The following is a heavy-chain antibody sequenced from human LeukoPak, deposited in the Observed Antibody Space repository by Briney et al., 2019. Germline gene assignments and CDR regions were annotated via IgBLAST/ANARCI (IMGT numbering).Heavy chain of an antibody. CDR2: IIPVLGTA. Sequence: GASVKVSCKASGGXFSSSGISWVRQAPGQGLECMGGIIPVLGTANYARKFRDRLTITADESTSTAYMELSSLRFEDTAMYYCVSSLPGGNLSFNYWGQGTLVTVSS. CDR1: GGXFSSSG. J-gene: IGHJ4*02. V-gene: IGHV1-69*13. CDR3: VSSLPGGNLSFNY. D-gene: IGHD1-14*01.